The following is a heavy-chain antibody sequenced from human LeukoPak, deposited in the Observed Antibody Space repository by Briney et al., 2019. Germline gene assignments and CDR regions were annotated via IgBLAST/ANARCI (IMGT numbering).Heavy chain of an antibody. CDR1: GYTFSSYG. CDR2: ISIYNGNT. Sequence: ASVKVSCKAFGYTFSSYGISWVRQAPGQRLEWMGWISIYNGNTNYAQKFQGRVTLTTDTSTRTGYMELRGLRSDDAAVYFCAREGFGSGWYNIWGQGTMVTVSS. D-gene: IGHD6-19*01. V-gene: IGHV1-18*01. CDR3: AREGFGSGWYNI. J-gene: IGHJ3*02.